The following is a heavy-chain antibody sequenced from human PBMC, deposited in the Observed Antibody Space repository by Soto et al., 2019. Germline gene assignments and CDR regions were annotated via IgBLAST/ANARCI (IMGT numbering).Heavy chain of an antibody. J-gene: IGHJ3*02. D-gene: IGHD2-15*01. Sequence: QVQLVQSGAEVKKPGSSVKVSCKASGDTFSSYAISWVRQAPGQGLEWMGGIIPPFGKANYAQKFQGRVTITADESTSIAYMELSSLRSEDTAVYYCARDGGFALSPDAFDIWGQGTMVTVSS. V-gene: IGHV1-69*01. CDR1: GDTFSSYA. CDR2: IIPPFGKA. CDR3: ARDGGFALSPDAFDI.